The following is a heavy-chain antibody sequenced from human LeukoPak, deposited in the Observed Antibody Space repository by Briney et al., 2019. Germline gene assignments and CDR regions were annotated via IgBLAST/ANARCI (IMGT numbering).Heavy chain of an antibody. V-gene: IGHV4-59*01. J-gene: IGHJ4*02. Sequence: SETLSLTCTVSGGSISSYYWSWTRQPPGKGLEWIGYIYYSGSTNYNPSLKSRVTISVDTSKNQFSLKLSSVTAADTAVYYCAREITIFGVVITSSYFDYWGQGTLVTVSS. CDR3: AREITIFGVVITSSYFDY. CDR1: GGSISSYY. CDR2: IYYSGST. D-gene: IGHD3-3*01.